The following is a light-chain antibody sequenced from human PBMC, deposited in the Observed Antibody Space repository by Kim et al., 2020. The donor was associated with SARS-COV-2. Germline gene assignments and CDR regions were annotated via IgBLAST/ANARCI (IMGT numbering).Light chain of an antibody. V-gene: IGLV1-40*01. CDR1: SPNIVAGYD. Sequence: FTISCTGSSPNIVAGYDVHWYQQLPGTAPKLLIYGNSNRPSGVPDRFSGSKSGTSASLAITGLQAEDEADYYCQSYDSSLSGSWVFGGGTQLTVL. J-gene: IGLJ3*02. CDR2: GNS. CDR3: QSYDSSLSGSWV.